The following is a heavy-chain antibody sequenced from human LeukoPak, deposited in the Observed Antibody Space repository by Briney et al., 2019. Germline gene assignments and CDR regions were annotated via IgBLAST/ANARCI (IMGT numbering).Heavy chain of an antibody. V-gene: IGHV3-21*01. J-gene: IGHJ4*02. D-gene: IGHD1-26*01. CDR1: GFTFSSYW. CDR2: ISSSSSYI. Sequence: GGSLRLSCAASGFTFSSYWMSWVRQAPGKGLEWVSSISSSSSYIYYADSVKGRFTISRDNAKNSLYLQMNSLRAEDTAVYYCARAPRVGATPDYWGQGTLVTVSS. CDR3: ARAPRVGATPDY.